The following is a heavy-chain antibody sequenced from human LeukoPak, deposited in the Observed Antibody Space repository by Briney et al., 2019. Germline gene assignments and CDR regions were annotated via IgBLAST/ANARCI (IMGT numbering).Heavy chain of an antibody. CDR3: AREFYYGSGSEGYFAY. CDR1: GDSISSYY. V-gene: IGHV4-59*01. J-gene: IGHJ4*02. D-gene: IGHD3-10*01. Sequence: SETLSLTCTVSGDSISSYYWSWIRQPPGKGLEWIGNMYYSGSTNYNPSLKSRVTISVDTSKNQFSLKLSSVTAADTAVYYCAREFYYGSGSEGYFAYWGQGTLVTVSS. CDR2: MYYSGST.